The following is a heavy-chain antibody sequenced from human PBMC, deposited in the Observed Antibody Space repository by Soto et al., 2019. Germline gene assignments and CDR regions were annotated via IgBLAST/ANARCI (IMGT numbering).Heavy chain of an antibody. CDR1: GFTFSSYS. V-gene: IGHV3-48*02. J-gene: IGHJ3*02. Sequence: GGSLRLSCAASGFTFSSYSMNWVRQAPGKGLEWVSYISSSSSTIYYADSVKGRFTISRDNAKNSLYLQMNSLRDEDTAVYYCASILGDTLPYDAFDIWGQGTMVTVSS. CDR3: ASILGDTLPYDAFDI. CDR2: ISSSSSTI. D-gene: IGHD3-16*01.